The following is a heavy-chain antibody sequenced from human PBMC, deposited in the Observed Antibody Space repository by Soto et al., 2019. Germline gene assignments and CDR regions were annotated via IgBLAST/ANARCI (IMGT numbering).Heavy chain of an antibody. V-gene: IGHV3-30*03. CDR1: GFSLDSYA. Sequence: QIQLVESGGGVVQPGRSLTLSCAASGFSLDSYAMHWVRQAPGKGHEWMAVVSYDGKNIYYADSVRGRFTISKDDSKNTLYLRMSSLTAEDTATYICARDYGALPCDRIQHWGRGTLVTVSS. J-gene: IGHJ1*01. CDR2: VSYDGKNI. CDR3: ARDYGALPCDRIQH. D-gene: IGHD3-10*01.